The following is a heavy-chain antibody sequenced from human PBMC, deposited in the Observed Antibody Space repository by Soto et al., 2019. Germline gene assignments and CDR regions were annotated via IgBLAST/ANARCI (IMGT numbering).Heavy chain of an antibody. CDR3: ARYNAASGTYYFDY. Sequence: NLSETPSLTCAVSGGSIGSTYWWSWVRQPPGKGPEWIGEINHRGSANYNPSLKSRVTMSLDISKSQFSLRLTSVTAADTAVYFCARYNAASGTYYFDYWGRGALVTVSS. CDR2: INHRGSA. D-gene: IGHD6-13*01. V-gene: IGHV4-4*02. J-gene: IGHJ4*02. CDR1: GGSIGSTYW.